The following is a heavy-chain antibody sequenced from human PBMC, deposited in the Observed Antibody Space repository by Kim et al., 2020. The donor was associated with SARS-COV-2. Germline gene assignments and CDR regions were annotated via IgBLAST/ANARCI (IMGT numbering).Heavy chain of an antibody. CDR3: ASKAHGYSGYDYKQWLVLDFAY. J-gene: IGHJ4*02. V-gene: IGHV1-18*01. Sequence: ASVKVSCKASGYTFTSYGISWVRQAPGQGLEWMGWISAYNGNTNYAQKLQGRVTMTTDTSTSTAYMELRSLRSDDTAVYYCASKAHGYSGYDYKQWLVLDFAYWGQGTLVTVSS. CDR1: GYTFTSYG. D-gene: IGHD5-12*01. CDR2: ISAYNGNT.